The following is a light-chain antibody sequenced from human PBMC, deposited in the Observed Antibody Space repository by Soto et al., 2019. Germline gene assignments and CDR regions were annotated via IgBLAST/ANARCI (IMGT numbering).Light chain of an antibody. J-gene: IGLJ1*01. CDR3: NSYRTISTYV. CDR2: DVR. V-gene: IGLV2-14*01. Sequence: QSALTQPASVSGSPGQSITISCTGTTSDIGGYNFVSWYQQHPGKAPKLLIYDVRNRPSGVSNRFSGSKSGNTASLTISGLKAEDEADYYCNSYRTISTYVFGSGPKVTVL. CDR1: TSDIGGYNF.